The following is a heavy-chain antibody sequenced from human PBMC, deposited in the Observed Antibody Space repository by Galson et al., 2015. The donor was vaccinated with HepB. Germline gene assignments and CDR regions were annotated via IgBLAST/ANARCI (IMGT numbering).Heavy chain of an antibody. Sequence: CAISGDSVSSNSAAWNWIRQSPSGGLEWLGRTYYRSKWYNDYAVSVKSRITISPDTSKNQFSLQLNSVTPEDTAVYYCAREAKFLYSSGWYDQMNYYYYSMDVWGQGTTVTVSS. CDR1: GDSVSSNSAA. J-gene: IGHJ6*02. CDR2: TYYRSKWYN. CDR3: AREAKFLYSSGWYDQMNYYYYSMDV. D-gene: IGHD6-19*01. V-gene: IGHV6-1*01.